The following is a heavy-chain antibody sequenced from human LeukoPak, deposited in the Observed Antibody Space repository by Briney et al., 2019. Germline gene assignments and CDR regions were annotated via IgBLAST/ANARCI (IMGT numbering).Heavy chain of an antibody. J-gene: IGHJ5*02. CDR2: VSATGYTT. V-gene: IGHV3-23*01. CDR3: ARVGAWTQTRGNWFDP. Sequence: GGSLRLSCVASGFTFSSYGMSWVRQAPGKGLEWVSYVSATGYTTSYADSVKGRFTISRDNAKNTLYLQMNSLRAEDTAVYYCARVGAWTQTRGNWFDPWGQGTLVTVSS. CDR1: GFTFSSYG. D-gene: IGHD5-18*01.